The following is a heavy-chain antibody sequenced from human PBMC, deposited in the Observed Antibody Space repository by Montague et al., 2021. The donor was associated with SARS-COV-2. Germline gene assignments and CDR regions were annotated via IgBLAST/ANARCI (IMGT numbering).Heavy chain of an antibody. CDR2: IYYRGST. CDR3: AREGLHNWFDP. CDR1: NGSINSYY. J-gene: IGHJ5*02. V-gene: IGHV4-59*01. Sequence: SETLSLTCTVSNGSINSYYWSWVWQPPGKRLEWIGYIYYRGSTNYNPSLESRVTMSIDTSKNQFSLKLRSMTAADTAVYFCAREGLHNWFDPWGQGTLVIVSS.